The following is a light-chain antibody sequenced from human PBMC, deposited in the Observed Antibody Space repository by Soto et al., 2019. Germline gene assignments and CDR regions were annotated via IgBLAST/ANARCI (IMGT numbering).Light chain of an antibody. Sequence: DIQMTQSPSSVSASVGDRVTITCRASQTIDKYLNWYQEKPGKAPKLLIYTTSTLQSEVPSRFSGSGSETDFTLTISSLQPEDFATYDCQQSYSTPLTFGGGTKVEIK. CDR3: QQSYSTPLT. CDR2: TTS. CDR1: QTIDKY. J-gene: IGKJ4*01. V-gene: IGKV1-39*01.